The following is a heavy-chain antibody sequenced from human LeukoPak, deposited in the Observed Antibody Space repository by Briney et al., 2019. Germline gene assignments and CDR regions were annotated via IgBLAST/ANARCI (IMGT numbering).Heavy chain of an antibody. CDR3: SLWFGEPRAFDF. CDR1: GFTFSSYS. J-gene: IGHJ3*01. CDR2: ISGRSDSI. D-gene: IGHD3-10*01. V-gene: IGHV3-21*04. Sequence: SGGSLRLSCAASGFTFSSYSMNWVRQAPGKGLVWVSSISGRSDSIYYADSGKGRFTISRDNAKNSVYLQLNSLRAEDTAVYYCSLWFGEPRAFDFRGQGTMVTVSS.